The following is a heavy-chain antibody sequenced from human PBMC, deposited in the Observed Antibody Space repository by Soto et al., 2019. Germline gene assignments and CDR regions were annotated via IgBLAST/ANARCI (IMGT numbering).Heavy chain of an antibody. CDR2: ISAYNGNT. CDR1: GYTFTSYG. D-gene: IGHD2-8*01. CDR3: ARVGSPTPDIVLMVYATYYYYMDV. J-gene: IGHJ6*03. V-gene: IGHV1-18*01. Sequence: ASVKVSCKASGYTFTSYGISWVRQAPGQGLEWMGWISAYNGNTNYAQKLQGRVTMTTDTSTSTAYMELRSLRSDDTAVYYCARVGSPTPDIVLMVYATYYYYMDVWGKGTTVTVSS.